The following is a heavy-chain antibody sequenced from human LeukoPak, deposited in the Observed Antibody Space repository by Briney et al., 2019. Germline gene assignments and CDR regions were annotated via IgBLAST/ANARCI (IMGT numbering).Heavy chain of an antibody. J-gene: IGHJ4*02. D-gene: IGHD3-3*01. V-gene: IGHV3-23*01. CDR3: AKDGYYDFWSGSFFDY. CDR1: GFTFSSYG. CDR2: ISGSGGST. Sequence: GGSLRLSCAASGFTFSSYGMSWVRQAPGKGLEWVSAISGSGGSTYYADSVKGRFTISRDNSKNTLYLQMNSLRAEDTAVYYCAKDGYYDFWSGSFFDYWGQGTLVTVSS.